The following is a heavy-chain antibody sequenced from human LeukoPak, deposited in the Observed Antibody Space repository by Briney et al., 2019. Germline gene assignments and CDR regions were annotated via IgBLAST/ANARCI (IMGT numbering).Heavy chain of an antibody. D-gene: IGHD3-22*01. CDR2: ISWNSGSI. V-gene: IGHV3-9*01. CDR1: GFTFDDYA. J-gene: IGHJ3*02. Sequence: GGSLRLSCAASGFTFDDYAMHWVRQAPGKGLEWVSGISWNSGSIGYADSVKGRFTISRDNAENSLYLQMNSLRAEDTALYYCAKDTGRYYDSSGYYDDAFDIWGQGTMVTVSS. CDR3: AKDTGRYYDSSGYYDDAFDI.